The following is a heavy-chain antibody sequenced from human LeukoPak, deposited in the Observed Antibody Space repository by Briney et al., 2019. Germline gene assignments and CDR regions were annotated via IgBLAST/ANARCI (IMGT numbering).Heavy chain of an antibody. V-gene: IGHV4-38-2*02. CDR3: ARDDPYGSGRDDAFDI. CDR1: GYSISNGYY. J-gene: IGHJ3*02. CDR2: INHSGST. Sequence: SETLSLTCTVSGYSISNGYYWSWIRQPPGKGLEWIGEINHSGSTNYNPSLKSRVTISVDTSKNQFSLKLSSVTAADTAVYYCARDDPYGSGRDDAFDIWGQGTMVTVSS. D-gene: IGHD3-10*01.